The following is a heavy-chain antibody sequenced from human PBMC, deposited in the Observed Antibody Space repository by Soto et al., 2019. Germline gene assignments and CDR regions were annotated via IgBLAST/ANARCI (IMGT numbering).Heavy chain of an antibody. V-gene: IGHV2-5*02. CDR1: GFSLSTSGVG. D-gene: IGHD3-10*01. CDR2: IYWDDDK. CDR3: AVLLWFGDHFDY. J-gene: IGHJ4*02. Sequence: QITLKESGPTLVKPTQTLTLTCTFSGFSLSTSGVGVGWIRQPPGKALEWLALIYWDDDKRYSPSLKSRLTITTDTSKNQVVLTMTNMDPVDTATYYCAVLLWFGDHFDYWGQGTLVTVSS.